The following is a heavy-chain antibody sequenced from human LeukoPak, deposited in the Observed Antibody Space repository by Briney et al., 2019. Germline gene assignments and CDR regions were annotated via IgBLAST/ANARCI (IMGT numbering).Heavy chain of an antibody. CDR2: IYHSGST. D-gene: IGHD6-19*01. Sequence: PSETLSLTCAVSDDSISSGNWWSWVRQPPGKGLEWIGEIYHSGSTNYNPSLKSRVTISVDKSKNQFSLKLSSVTAADTAVYYCATFFYSGGWLNWGQGTLVTVSS. J-gene: IGHJ4*02. CDR3: ATFFYSGGWLN. CDR1: DDSISSGNW. V-gene: IGHV4-4*02.